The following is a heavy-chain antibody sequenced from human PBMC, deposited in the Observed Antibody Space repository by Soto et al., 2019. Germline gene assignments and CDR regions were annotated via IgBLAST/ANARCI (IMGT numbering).Heavy chain of an antibody. CDR1: GDSVTISDYY. V-gene: IGHV4-39*01. Sequence: QLQLQESGPGLVKPSETLSLTCTVSGDSVTISDYYWGWIRQPPGKGLEWIGSIHYSGRTYYTPSLKSRVTISGDTSKKQFSLKLTSVTAADAAVYYCAAHDSGGYYAEYWGQGTLVTVSA. J-gene: IGHJ4*02. CDR3: AAHDSGGYYAEY. CDR2: IHYSGRT. D-gene: IGHD3-22*01.